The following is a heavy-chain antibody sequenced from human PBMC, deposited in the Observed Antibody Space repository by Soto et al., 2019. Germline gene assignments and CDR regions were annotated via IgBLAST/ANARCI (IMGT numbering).Heavy chain of an antibody. D-gene: IGHD6-6*01. CDR2: LSSNGVGT. Sequence: EVQLAESGGGLAQPGGSLRLSCAASGFTLSGYAMDWVRQAPGKGLEYVSGLSSNGVGTYYANSVQGRFTISRDNSKNAVYLQMGSLRPEDMAVYYCARRARPDFYHMGVWGKGTTVTVS. V-gene: IGHV3-64*01. CDR1: GFTLSGYA. CDR3: ARRARPDFYHMGV. J-gene: IGHJ6*03.